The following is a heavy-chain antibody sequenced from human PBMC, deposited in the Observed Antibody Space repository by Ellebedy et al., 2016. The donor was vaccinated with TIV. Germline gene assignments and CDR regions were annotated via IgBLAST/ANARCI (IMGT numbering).Heavy chain of an antibody. V-gene: IGHV3-15*07. Sequence: PGGSLRLSCVVSGFTFNNAWMNWVRQAPGKGLEWVGRIKSKPDGGTTDYAAPVKGRFTISRDDSKNTLLLQMNSLKTEDTAIYYCPPREGVGAPPLDYWGQGTLVTVSS. CDR3: PPREGVGAPPLDY. CDR1: GFTFNNAW. CDR2: IKSKPDGGTT. D-gene: IGHD1-26*01. J-gene: IGHJ4*02.